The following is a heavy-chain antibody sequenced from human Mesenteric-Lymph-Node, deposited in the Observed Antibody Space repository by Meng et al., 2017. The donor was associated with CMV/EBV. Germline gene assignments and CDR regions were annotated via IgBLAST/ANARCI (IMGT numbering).Heavy chain of an antibody. CDR1: DGSISRSYSY. CDR2: IDYSGNT. J-gene: IGHJ4*02. CDR3: ARSTAARRGDN. D-gene: IGHD6-6*01. V-gene: IGHV4-39*01. Sequence: PVPDGSISRSYSYWGWIRQPPGKGLEWIGSIDYSGNTYDNPSLKSRVTMSIDTSKNQFSLRLNSVTAADTAVYYCARSTAARRGDNWGQGTLVTVSS.